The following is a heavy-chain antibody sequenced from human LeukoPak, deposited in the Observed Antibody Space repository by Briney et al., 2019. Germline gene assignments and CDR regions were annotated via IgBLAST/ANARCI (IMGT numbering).Heavy chain of an antibody. Sequence: PSETLSLTCAVYGGSFSGYYWGWIRQPPGMGLEWIGSIYYSGSTYYNPSLKSRVTISLNTSESQFSLRLTSVTAADTAVYYCAKVAGTKMVDYWGQGTLVTVSS. CDR3: AKVAGTKMVDY. CDR1: GGSFSGYY. CDR2: IYYSGST. D-gene: IGHD6-19*01. V-gene: IGHV4-34*01. J-gene: IGHJ4*02.